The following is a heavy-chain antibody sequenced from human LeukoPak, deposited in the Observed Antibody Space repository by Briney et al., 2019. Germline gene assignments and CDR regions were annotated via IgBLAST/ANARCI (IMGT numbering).Heavy chain of an antibody. D-gene: IGHD3-16*02. J-gene: IGHJ6*02. V-gene: IGHV3-30-3*01. Sequence: PGGSLRLSCAASGFTFSSYAMHWVRQAPGKGLEWVAVISYDGSNKYYADSVKGRFTISRDNSKNTLYLQMNSLRAEDTAVYYCAREETFGGVIAPYYYYGMDVWGQGTTVTVSS. CDR3: AREETFGGVIAPYYYYGMDV. CDR2: ISYDGSNK. CDR1: GFTFSSYA.